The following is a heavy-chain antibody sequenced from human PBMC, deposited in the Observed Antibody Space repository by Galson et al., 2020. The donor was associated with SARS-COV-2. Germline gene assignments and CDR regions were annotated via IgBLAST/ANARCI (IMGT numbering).Heavy chain of an antibody. Sequence: GGSLRLSCVASGFTFTNAWMSWVRQVPGKGLEWVGRIKSNAEGGTTDYGAPAKGRFTISRDDSKNTVYVQMDSLKTEDTGVYYCAQGRYPADAFDVWGQGTVVTVSS. CDR1: GFTFTNAW. CDR3: AQGRYPADAFDV. D-gene: IGHD3-9*01. V-gene: IGHV3-15*01. CDR2: IKSNAEGGTT. J-gene: IGHJ3*01.